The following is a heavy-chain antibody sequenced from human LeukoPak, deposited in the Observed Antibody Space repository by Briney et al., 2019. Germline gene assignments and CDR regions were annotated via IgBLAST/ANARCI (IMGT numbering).Heavy chain of an antibody. CDR2: ISAYNGNT. V-gene: IGHV1-18*01. CDR3: ARFRGCSSTSCYFAPVVGRPKAHDAFDI. J-gene: IGHJ3*02. CDR1: GYTFTSYG. D-gene: IGHD2-2*01. Sequence: ASVKVSCKASGYTFTSYGISWVRQAPGQGLEWMGWISAYNGNTNYAQKLQGRATMTTDTSTSTAYMELRSLRSDDTAVYYCARFRGCSSTSCYFAPVVGRPKAHDAFDIWGQGTMVTVSS.